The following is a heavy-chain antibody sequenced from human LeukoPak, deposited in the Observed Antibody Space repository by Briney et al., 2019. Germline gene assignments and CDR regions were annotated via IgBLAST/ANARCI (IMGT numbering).Heavy chain of an antibody. CDR3: ARVMGDGSGSYPDYYGMDV. CDR1: GFTFSSYA. D-gene: IGHD3-10*01. CDR2: ISYDGSNK. J-gene: IGHJ6*02. V-gene: IGHV3-30-3*01. Sequence: GGSLRLSCAASGFTFSSYAMHWVRQAPGKGLEWVAVISYDGSNKYYADSVKGRFTISRDNSKNTLYLQMNSLRAEDTAVYYCARVMGDGSGSYPDYYGMDVWGQGTTVTVSS.